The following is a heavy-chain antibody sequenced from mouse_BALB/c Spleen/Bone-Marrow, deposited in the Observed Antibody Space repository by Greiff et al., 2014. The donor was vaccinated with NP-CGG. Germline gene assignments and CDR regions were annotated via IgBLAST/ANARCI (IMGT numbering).Heavy chain of an antibody. J-gene: IGHJ4*01. D-gene: IGHD2-10*02. V-gene: IGHV1S126*01. CDR2: IYPSDSYT. Sequence: VQLVESGAELVRPGASVKVSCKASGYTFTSYWINWVKQRPGQGLEWIGNIYPSDSYTNYNQNFKDKATLTVDKSSSTAYMQLSSPTSEDSAVYYCTRQYGNYHAMDYWGQGTSVTVSS. CDR1: GYTFTSYW. CDR3: TRQYGNYHAMDY.